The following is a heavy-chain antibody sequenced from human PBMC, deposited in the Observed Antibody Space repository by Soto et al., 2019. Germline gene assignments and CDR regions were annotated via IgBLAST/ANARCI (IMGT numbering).Heavy chain of an antibody. CDR3: ARRLYGDYDY. Sequence: QAQLVQSGAEVKEPGASVKVSCKASGYCFTTSGITWVRQAPGQGLEWMGWISTYNGNTNYAQKLQDRVTLTTDTATSTAYMERRSLRSDDTAVYYCARRLYGDYDYWGQGTMVTVSS. CDR1: GYCFTTSG. CDR2: ISTYNGNT. D-gene: IGHD4-17*01. V-gene: IGHV1-18*01. J-gene: IGHJ4*02.